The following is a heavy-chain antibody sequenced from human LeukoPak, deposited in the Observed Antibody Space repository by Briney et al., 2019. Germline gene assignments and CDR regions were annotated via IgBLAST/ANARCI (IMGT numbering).Heavy chain of an antibody. CDR1: GFTFSSYG. CDR3: AKDYRYSSNWFSNGAFDI. V-gene: IGHV3-30*18. D-gene: IGHD6-13*01. J-gene: IGHJ3*02. CDR2: ISYDGSNK. Sequence: PGGSLRLSCAASGFTFSSYGMHWVRQAPGKGLEWVAVISYDGSNKYYADSVKGRFTISRDNSKNTLYLQMDSLRAEDTAVYYCAKDYRYSSNWFSNGAFDIWGQGTMVTVSS.